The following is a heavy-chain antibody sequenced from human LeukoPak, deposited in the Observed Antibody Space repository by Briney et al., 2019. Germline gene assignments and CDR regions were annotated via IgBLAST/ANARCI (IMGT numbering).Heavy chain of an antibody. Sequence: PGGSLTLSCAASGFTFSTYWMNWVRQAPGKGLEWVASIKKDGSETYYVDSVKGRFTISRDNSKNTLYLQLNSLRAEDTAVYYCAGGGGSYRLGVYFDYWGQGTLVTVSS. J-gene: IGHJ4*02. CDR2: IKKDGSET. CDR1: GFTFSTYW. V-gene: IGHV3-7*04. CDR3: AGGGGSYRLGVYFDY. D-gene: IGHD1-26*01.